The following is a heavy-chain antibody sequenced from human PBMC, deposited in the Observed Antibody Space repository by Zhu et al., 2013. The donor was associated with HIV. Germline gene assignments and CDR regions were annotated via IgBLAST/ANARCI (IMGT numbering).Heavy chain of an antibody. Sequence: QVLLVQSGAEVKKPGASVKVSCKASGYTFTAYYIHWLRQAPGQGLEWMGWINPNNAATTSAQRFEGRVTMTRDTSITTSYMEISSLRSDDTALYYCARAVSGSYHSPLNYWGQGTLVTVSS. V-gene: IGHV1-2*02. J-gene: IGHJ4*02. CDR1: GYTFTAYY. D-gene: IGHD3-10*01. CDR3: ARAVSGSYHSPLNY. CDR2: INPNNAAT.